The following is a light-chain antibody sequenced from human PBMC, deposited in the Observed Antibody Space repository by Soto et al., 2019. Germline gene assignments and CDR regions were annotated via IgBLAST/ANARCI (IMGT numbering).Light chain of an antibody. CDR1: QTVSNNY. J-gene: IGKJ1*01. CDR2: GAS. V-gene: IGKV3-20*01. CDR3: QQYGSSRT. Sequence: EIVLTQSPGTLSLSPGERATLSCRASQTVSNNYLAWYQQKPGQAPRLFIYGASTRATGIPDRFSGSGSGIDFTLTISRLEPEDFAVYYCQQYGSSRTFGQGTKVEIK.